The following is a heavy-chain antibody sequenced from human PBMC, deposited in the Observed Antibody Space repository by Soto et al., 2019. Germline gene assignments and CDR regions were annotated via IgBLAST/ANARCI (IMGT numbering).Heavy chain of an antibody. Sequence: EVQLVESGGGLVQPGGSLRLSCAASGFTFSSYWMNWVRQTPGKGLEWVANIKQDGSQKYYVDSVKGRFTIARDNANNSLFLQMNSPRAEDTAVYFCARGGHYDDWYLSAYWGQGSLVTVSS. J-gene: IGHJ4*02. D-gene: IGHD3-3*01. CDR3: ARGGHYDDWYLSAY. V-gene: IGHV3-7*01. CDR1: GFTFSSYW. CDR2: IKQDGSQK.